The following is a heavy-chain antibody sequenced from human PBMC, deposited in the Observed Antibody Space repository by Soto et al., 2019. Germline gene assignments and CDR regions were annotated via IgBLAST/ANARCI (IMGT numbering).Heavy chain of an antibody. D-gene: IGHD4-4*01. CDR2: ISSSSSYI. CDR3: ARERGNPQIYFDY. J-gene: IGHJ4*02. V-gene: IGHV3-21*01. CDR1: GFTFSSYS. Sequence: EVQLVESGGGLVKPGGSLRLSCAASGFTFSSYSMNWVRQAPGKGLEWVSSISSSSSYIYYADSVKGRFTISRDNAKNSLYLQMNSLRAEDTAVYYCARERGNPQIYFDYWGQGTLVTVSS.